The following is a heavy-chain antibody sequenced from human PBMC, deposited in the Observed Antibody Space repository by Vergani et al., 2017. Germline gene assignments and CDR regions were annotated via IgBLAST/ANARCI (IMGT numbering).Heavy chain of an antibody. Sequence: QVQLVESGGGVVQPGRSLRLSCAASGFTFSSYGMHWVRQAPGKGLEWVAVISYDGSNKYYADSVKGRFTISRDNSKNTLYLQMNSLRAEDTAVYYCARGGDHADYWGQGTLVTVSS. CDR2: ISYDGSNK. CDR1: GFTFSSYG. J-gene: IGHJ4*02. V-gene: IGHV3-30*03. D-gene: IGHD4-17*01. CDR3: ARGGDHADY.